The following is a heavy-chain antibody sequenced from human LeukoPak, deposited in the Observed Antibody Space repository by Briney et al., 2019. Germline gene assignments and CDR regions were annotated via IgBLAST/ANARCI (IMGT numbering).Heavy chain of an antibody. J-gene: IGHJ3*02. CDR2: SPSGADT. CDR3: ARRAYNWGAFDI. D-gene: IGHD5-24*01. Sequence: PGGSLRLSCAASGFTVSSNYMNWVRQAPGKGLEWVSTLSPSGADTYYADSVKGRFTISRDISKNTLYLQMNSLRAEDTAVYYCARRAYNWGAFDIWGQGTMVTVSS. V-gene: IGHV3-53*01. CDR1: GFTVSSNY.